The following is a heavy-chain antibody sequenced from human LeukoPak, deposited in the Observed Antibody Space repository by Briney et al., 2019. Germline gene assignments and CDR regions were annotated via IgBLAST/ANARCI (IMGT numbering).Heavy chain of an antibody. J-gene: IGHJ5*02. CDR3: ARSNWFDP. CDR1: GFTFSNYW. CDR2: INTDGSST. Sequence: GGSLRLSCVASGFTFSNYWMHWVRQAPGKGLFWVSRINTDGSSTNYADSVKGRFTISRDNAKNTLYMQMNSVRAEDTAVYYCARSNWFDPWGQGTLVTVSS. V-gene: IGHV3-74*01.